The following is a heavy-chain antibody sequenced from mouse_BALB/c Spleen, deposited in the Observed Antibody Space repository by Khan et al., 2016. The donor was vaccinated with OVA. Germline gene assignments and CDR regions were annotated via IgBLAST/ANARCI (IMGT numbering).Heavy chain of an antibody. CDR1: GFSLTSYG. V-gene: IGHV2-3*01. Sequence: VQLQESGPGLVAPSQSLSITCTVSGFSLTSYGVSWVRQPPGKGLEWLGVIWGDGNTNFHSALRSRLSISKDNSKSQVFLKLNSLQTGDTATYYCAKDRGYYAVDYWGQGTSVTVSS. J-gene: IGHJ4*01. CDR2: IWGDGNT. CDR3: AKDRGYYAVDY.